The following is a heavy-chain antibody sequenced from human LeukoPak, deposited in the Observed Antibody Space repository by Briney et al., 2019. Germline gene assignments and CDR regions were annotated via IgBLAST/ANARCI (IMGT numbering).Heavy chain of an antibody. Sequence: ASVKVSCKASGYTSTSYYMHWVRQAPGQGLEWMGIINPSGGSTSYAQKFQGRVTMTRDTSTSTVYMELSSLRSEDTAVYYCARARDTAMVTTPLDYWGQGTLVTVSS. J-gene: IGHJ4*02. CDR2: INPSGGST. CDR3: ARARDTAMVTTPLDY. V-gene: IGHV1-46*01. CDR1: GYTSTSYY. D-gene: IGHD5-18*01.